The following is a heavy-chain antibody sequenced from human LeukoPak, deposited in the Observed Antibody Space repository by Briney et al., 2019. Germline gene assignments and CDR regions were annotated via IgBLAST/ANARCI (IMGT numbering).Heavy chain of an antibody. CDR1: GFTFINYA. V-gene: IGHV3-9*01. J-gene: IGHJ3*02. Sequence: GGPLGPSCAAPGFTFINYAINWFRQAPGKGLDWVSRINWNSGSIGYADSVKGRFTISRDNAKNSLFLQMSSLTVEDTAFYYCAKDDTFHAFDIWGQGTMVTVSS. CDR2: INWNSGSI. D-gene: IGHD5-18*01. CDR3: AKDDTFHAFDI.